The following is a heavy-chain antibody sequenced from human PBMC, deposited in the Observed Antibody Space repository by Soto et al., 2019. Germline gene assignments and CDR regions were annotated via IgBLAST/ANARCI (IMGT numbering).Heavy chain of an antibody. J-gene: IGHJ4*02. Sequence: EVQLLESGGGLVQPGGSLRLSCAASRFTFSNFAMTWVRQAPGKGLEWVSGITAGGSSTYYADSVKGRFTVSRDNSKNMLYLQMSSLRAEDTAIYYCAIAPLSRWSSGWYGRYYFDYWGRGTLVTVSS. CDR3: AIAPLSRWSSGWYGRYYFDY. D-gene: IGHD6-19*01. CDR1: RFTFSNFA. V-gene: IGHV3-23*01. CDR2: ITAGGSST.